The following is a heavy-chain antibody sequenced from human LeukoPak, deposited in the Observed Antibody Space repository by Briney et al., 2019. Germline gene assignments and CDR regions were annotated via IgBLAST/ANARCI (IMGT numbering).Heavy chain of an antibody. D-gene: IGHD2-21*01. V-gene: IGHV3-30*09. J-gene: IGHJ4*02. Sequence: PGRSLRLSCAASGFTFSTYAMHWARQAPGKGLEWVAVISYDGRNKYCADSVKGRFAITRDNSNNMLYLQMNSLRAEDTAVYYCARGLIREGYYFDYWGQGTLVTVSS. CDR1: GFTFSTYA. CDR2: ISYDGRNK. CDR3: ARGLIREGYYFDY.